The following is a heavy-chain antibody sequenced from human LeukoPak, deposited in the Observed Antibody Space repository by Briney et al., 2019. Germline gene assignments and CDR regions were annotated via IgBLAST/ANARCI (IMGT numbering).Heavy chain of an antibody. J-gene: IGHJ4*02. V-gene: IGHV3-48*03. CDR1: GYTFSSYE. CDR3: ARPLGYCSSTSCYRGARGAYFGY. Sequence: QSGGSLRLSCAASGYTFSSYEMKWVRQAPGKGLEWVSYISSSGRTVYYADSVKGRFTISRDNAKDSLYLQMNSLRAEDTAVYYCARPLGYCSSTSCYRGARGAYFGYWGQGTLVTVSS. D-gene: IGHD2-2*02. CDR2: ISSSGRTV.